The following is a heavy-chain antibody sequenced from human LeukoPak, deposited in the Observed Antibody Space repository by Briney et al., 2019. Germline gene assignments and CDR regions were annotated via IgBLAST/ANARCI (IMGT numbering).Heavy chain of an antibody. J-gene: IGHJ6*03. CDR3: ARDPIGDFWSGFYLDV. CDR2: IKQDGSEK. V-gene: IGHV3-7*01. CDR1: GFTFSSYW. Sequence: GGSLRLSCAASGFTFSSYWMSWVRQAPGKGLEWVANIKQDGSEKYYVDSVKGRFTISRDNAKNSLYLQMNSLRAEDTAVYYCARDPIGDFWSGFYLDVRGKGTTVTVSS. D-gene: IGHD3-3*01.